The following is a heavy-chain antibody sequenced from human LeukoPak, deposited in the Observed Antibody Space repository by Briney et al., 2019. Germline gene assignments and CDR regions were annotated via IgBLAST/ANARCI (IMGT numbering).Heavy chain of an antibody. CDR3: ARRVGATGDFDY. D-gene: IGHD1-26*01. V-gene: IGHV4-34*01. Sequence: GSLRLSCATSGFTFMNYAMSWIRQPPGKGLEWIGEINRGGSTNYNPSLKSRVTISVDTSKNQFSLKLSSVTAADTAVYYCARRVGATGDFDYWGQGTLVTVSS. J-gene: IGHJ4*02. CDR1: GFTFMNYA. CDR2: INRGGST.